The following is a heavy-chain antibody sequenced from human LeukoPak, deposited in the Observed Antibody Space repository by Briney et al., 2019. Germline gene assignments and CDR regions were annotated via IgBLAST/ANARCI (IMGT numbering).Heavy chain of an antibody. CDR1: GFTFSNYW. CDR2: INQDGSKE. Sequence: PGGSLRLSCAASGFTFSNYWMTWVRQAPGKGLEWVAHINQDGSKEYYMDSVKARFTISRVNAKNSLSLQMNSLRAEDTAVYYCVRDGGVSGYDLLDYWGQGTLVTVSS. CDR3: VRDGGVSGYDLLDY. D-gene: IGHD5-12*01. V-gene: IGHV3-7*01. J-gene: IGHJ4*02.